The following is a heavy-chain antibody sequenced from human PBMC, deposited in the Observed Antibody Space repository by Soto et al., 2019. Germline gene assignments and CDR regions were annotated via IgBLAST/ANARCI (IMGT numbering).Heavy chain of an antibody. Sequence: QVQLVQSGAEVKKPGASVKVSCEASGYTFTNYYMHWVRQAPGQGLEWMGIINTSGGSTSYAQKFQGRXXMXRAXPTSTVYMQLSSLRSEDTAVYYCARGHLYSSSAGHWGQGTLVTVSS. CDR3: ARGHLYSSSAGH. D-gene: IGHD6-6*01. J-gene: IGHJ4*02. V-gene: IGHV1-46*01. CDR2: INTSGGST. CDR1: GYTFTNYY.